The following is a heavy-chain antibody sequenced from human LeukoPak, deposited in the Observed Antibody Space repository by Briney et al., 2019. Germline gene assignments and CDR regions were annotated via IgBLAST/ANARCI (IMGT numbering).Heavy chain of an antibody. CDR2: INIDGSGT. V-gene: IGHV3-74*01. Sequence: GGSLRLSCAASGFTFSSYWMHWVRQAPGKGLVWVSRINIDGSGTSYADSVKGRFTFSRDNAKNTLYLQMNSLRAEDTAVYYCARGGHWFDPWGQGTLVTVSS. J-gene: IGHJ5*02. CDR3: ARGGHWFDP. CDR1: GFTFSSYW.